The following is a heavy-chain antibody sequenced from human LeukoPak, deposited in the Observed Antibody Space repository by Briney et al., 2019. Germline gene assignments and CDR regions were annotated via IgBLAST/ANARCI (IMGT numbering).Heavy chain of an antibody. Sequence: GGSLRLSCAASGFTFGSYGIHWVRRAPGKGLEWVAVIWYDGSNQHYADSVKGRFSISRDNSKSTVNLQMNSLRAEDTAVYYCVRDPRLPPDWYFDLWGRGTLVTVSS. CDR3: VRDPRLPPDWYFDL. J-gene: IGHJ2*01. D-gene: IGHD2-15*01. V-gene: IGHV3-33*01. CDR2: IWYDGSNQ. CDR1: GFTFGSYG.